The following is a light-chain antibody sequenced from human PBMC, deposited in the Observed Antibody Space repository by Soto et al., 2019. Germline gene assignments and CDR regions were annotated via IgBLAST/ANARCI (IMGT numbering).Light chain of an antibody. CDR2: DAS. J-gene: IGKJ2*01. Sequence: DIQMTQSPSTLSASVGDRVTITCRASQSISSWLAWYQQKPGKAPKLLIYDASSLESGVPSRFSGSGSGTEVTLTISSLQPDDFATYYCQQYNSYPMYTFGQGTKLESK. V-gene: IGKV1-5*01. CDR3: QQYNSYPMYT. CDR1: QSISSW.